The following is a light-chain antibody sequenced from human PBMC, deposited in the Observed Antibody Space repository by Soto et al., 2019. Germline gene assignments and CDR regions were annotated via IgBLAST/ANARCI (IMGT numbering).Light chain of an antibody. CDR3: QQLNSYPR. Sequence: IQLTQSPSSLSASIGDRVTITCRASQAIRNYLAWYQQKPGQAPKLLIYSATNLQSEVPSRFSGSGSGTEFTLTINSLQPEDFATYYCQQLNSYPRFGQGTKVEIK. CDR1: QAIRNY. J-gene: IGKJ1*01. V-gene: IGKV1-9*01. CDR2: SAT.